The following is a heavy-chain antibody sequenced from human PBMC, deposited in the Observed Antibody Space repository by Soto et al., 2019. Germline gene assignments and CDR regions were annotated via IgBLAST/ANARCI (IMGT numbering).Heavy chain of an antibody. Sequence: ASVKVSCKASGGTFSSYAISWVRQAPGQGLEWMGGIIPIFGTANYAQKFQGRVTITADESTSTAYMELSSLRSEDTAVYYCARDLRPYGGPIHFDYWGQGTLVTVSS. D-gene: IGHD4-17*01. J-gene: IGHJ4*02. CDR2: IIPIFGTA. V-gene: IGHV1-69*13. CDR3: ARDLRPYGGPIHFDY. CDR1: GGTFSSYA.